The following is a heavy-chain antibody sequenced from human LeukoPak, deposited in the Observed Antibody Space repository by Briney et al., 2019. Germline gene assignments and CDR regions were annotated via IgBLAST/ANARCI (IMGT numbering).Heavy chain of an antibody. CDR2: IWYDGSNK. CDR1: GFTFSSYE. J-gene: IGHJ5*02. CDR3: AKGGWFDP. V-gene: IGHV3-33*06. Sequence: PGGSLRLSXAASGFTFSSYEMNWVSQAPGKGLEWVAVIWYDGSNKYYADSVKGRFTISRDNSKNTLYLQMNSLRAEDTAVYYCAKGGWFDPWGQGTLVTVSS.